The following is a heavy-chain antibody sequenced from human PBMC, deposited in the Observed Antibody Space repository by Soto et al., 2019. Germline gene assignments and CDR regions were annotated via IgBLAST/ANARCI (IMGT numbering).Heavy chain of an antibody. Sequence: GGSLRLSCAASGFTFSSYAMHWVRQAPGKGLEWVAVISYGGSNKYYADSVKGRFTISRDNSKNTLYLQMNSLRAEDTAVYYCAASEDYYDSSGPPIWGQGTMVTVSS. CDR1: GFTFSSYA. J-gene: IGHJ3*02. CDR3: AASEDYYDSSGPPI. V-gene: IGHV3-30-3*01. D-gene: IGHD3-22*01. CDR2: ISYGGSNK.